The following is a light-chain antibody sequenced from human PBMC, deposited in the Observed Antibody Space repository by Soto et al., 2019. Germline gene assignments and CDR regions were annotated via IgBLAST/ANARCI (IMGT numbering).Light chain of an antibody. V-gene: IGLV1-40*01. CDR2: GNN. J-gene: IGLJ3*02. CDR1: SSNIGAGYD. CDR3: QSYDTNLSAWV. Sequence: QSVLTQPPSVSGAPGQRVTISCTGSSSNIGAGYDVHWYQHLPGTAPKLLIYGNNNWPSGVPDRFSGSMSGTSASLAITGLQAEDEADYYCQSYDTNLSAWVFGGGTKVTVL.